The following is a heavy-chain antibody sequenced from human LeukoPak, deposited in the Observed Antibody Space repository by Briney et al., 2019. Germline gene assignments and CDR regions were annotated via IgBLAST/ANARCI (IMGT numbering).Heavy chain of an antibody. Sequence: SVKVSCKASGGTFSSYAINWVRQAPGQGLEWMGGIIPIFGTANYAQKFQGRVTITADESTSTAYMELSSLRSEDTAVYYCAANVLRFLEWLPDAFDIWGQGTMVTVSS. D-gene: IGHD3-3*01. CDR1: GGTFSSYA. CDR3: AANVLRFLEWLPDAFDI. CDR2: IIPIFGTA. V-gene: IGHV1-69*01. J-gene: IGHJ3*02.